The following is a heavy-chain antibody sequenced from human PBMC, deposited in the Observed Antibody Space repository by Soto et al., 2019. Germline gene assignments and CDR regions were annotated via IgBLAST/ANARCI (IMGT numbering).Heavy chain of an antibody. Sequence: PGGSLRLSCAASGFTFSSYAMSWVRQAPGKGLEWVSAISGSSGSTYYADSVKGRFTISRDNSKNTLYLQMNSLRAEDTAVYYCAKDRIQLWPIQYYYGMDVWGQGTTVTVSS. CDR3: AKDRIQLWPIQYYYGMDV. V-gene: IGHV3-23*01. D-gene: IGHD5-18*01. J-gene: IGHJ6*02. CDR2: ISGSSGST. CDR1: GFTFSSYA.